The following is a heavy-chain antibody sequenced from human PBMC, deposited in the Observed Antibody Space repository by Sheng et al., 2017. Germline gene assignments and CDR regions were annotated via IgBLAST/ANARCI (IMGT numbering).Heavy chain of an antibody. D-gene: IGHD2-21*02. Sequence: QVQLQQWGAGLLKPSETLSLTCAVYGGSFSGYYWSWIRQPPGKGLEWIGEINHSGSTNYNPSLKSRVTISVDTSKNQFSLKLSSVTAADTAVYYCARFPGEAVVTRDYWGQGTLVTVSS. J-gene: IGHJ4*02. CDR3: ARFPGEAVVTRDY. CDR1: GGSFSGYY. CDR2: INHSGST. V-gene: IGHV4-34*01.